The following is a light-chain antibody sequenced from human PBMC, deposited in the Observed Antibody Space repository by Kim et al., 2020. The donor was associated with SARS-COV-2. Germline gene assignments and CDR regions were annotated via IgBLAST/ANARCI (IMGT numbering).Light chain of an antibody. V-gene: IGKV1-17*01. CDR2: GAS. CDR1: QDIGND. Sequence: ASVGDRVAFTCRATQDIGNDLGWYQQNPGRVPKRLIYGASNWQSGVPSRFSGSGSETEFTLTINSLQHEDFATYFCLQHRTYPITFGQGTRLEIK. J-gene: IGKJ5*01. CDR3: LQHRTYPIT.